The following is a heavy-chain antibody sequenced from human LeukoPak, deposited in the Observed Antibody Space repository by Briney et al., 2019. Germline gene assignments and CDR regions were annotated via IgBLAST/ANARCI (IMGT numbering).Heavy chain of an antibody. Sequence: SETLSLTCTVSGGSISSHYWSWIRQPPGKGLEWIGYIYYSGSTNYNPSLKSRVTISVDTSKNQFSLKLSSVTAADTAVYYCARQWAGTTRDSDYFDYWGQGTLVTVSS. V-gene: IGHV4-59*08. CDR2: IYYSGST. D-gene: IGHD1-7*01. J-gene: IGHJ4*02. CDR3: ARQWAGTTRDSDYFDY. CDR1: GGSISSHY.